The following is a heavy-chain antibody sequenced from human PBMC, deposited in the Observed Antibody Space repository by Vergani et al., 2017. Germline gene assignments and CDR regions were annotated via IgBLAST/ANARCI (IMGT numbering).Heavy chain of an antibody. J-gene: IGHJ6*03. CDR3: ARDGPHGGESYYYSYYMDV. CDR1: GFTFDDYA. D-gene: IGHD3-16*01. V-gene: IGHV3-9*01. Sequence: EVQLVESGGGLVQPGRSLRLSCAASGFTFDDYAMHWVRQAPGKGLEWVSGISWSSGSIGYADSVKGRFTISRDKAKNSLYLQMNSLRAEDTAVYYCARDGPHGGESYYYSYYMDVWGKGTTVTVSS. CDR2: ISWSSGSI.